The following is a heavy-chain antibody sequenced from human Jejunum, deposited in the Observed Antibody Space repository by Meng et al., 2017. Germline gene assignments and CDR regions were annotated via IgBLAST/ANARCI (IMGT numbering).Heavy chain of an antibody. CDR2: IHHGGDT. V-gene: IGHV4-4*02. CDR1: GASSSSGYW. J-gene: IGHJ4*02. D-gene: IGHD2-15*01. CDR3: ARNGAYSADH. Sequence: QVQLQDWGPGVVEPSGTRALCCAVAGASSSSGYWWSCVPQPPGKGLEWIGEIHHGGDTNYNPSLKSRVTISVDKSNNQYSLRLTSVTAADTAMYYCARNGAYSADHWGQGTLVTVSS.